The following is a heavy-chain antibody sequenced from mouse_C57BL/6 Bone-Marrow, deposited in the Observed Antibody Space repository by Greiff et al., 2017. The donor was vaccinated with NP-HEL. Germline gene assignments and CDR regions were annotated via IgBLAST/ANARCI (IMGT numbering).Heavy chain of an antibody. CDR3: ARSNYGSSGAY. CDR1: GYTFTDYY. Sequence: VQLQQSGPVLVKPGASVKMSCKASGYTFTDYYMNWVKQSHGKSLEWIGVINPYNGGTSYNQKFKGKATLTVDKSSSTAYMELNSLTSEDSAVYYCARSNYGSSGAYWGQGTLVTVSA. V-gene: IGHV1-19*01. D-gene: IGHD1-1*01. CDR2: INPYNGGT. J-gene: IGHJ3*01.